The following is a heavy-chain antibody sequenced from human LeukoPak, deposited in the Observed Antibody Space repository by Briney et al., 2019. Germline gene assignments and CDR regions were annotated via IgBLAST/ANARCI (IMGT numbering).Heavy chain of an antibody. V-gene: IGHV3-23*01. CDR1: GFTFSSYA. CDR3: AKRVCTSCSMDV. Sequence: GGSLRLSCAASGFTFSSYAMIWVRQAPGKGLEWVSGISGSGDSTYYADSVKGRFTISRDTSKNTLYLQMNSLRAEDTAVYYCAKRVCTSCSMDVWGQGTTVTVSS. J-gene: IGHJ6*02. CDR2: ISGSGDST. D-gene: IGHD2-2*01.